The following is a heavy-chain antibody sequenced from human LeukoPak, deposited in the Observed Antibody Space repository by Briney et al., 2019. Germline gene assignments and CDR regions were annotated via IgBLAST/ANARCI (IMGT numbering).Heavy chain of an antibody. V-gene: IGHV1-2*02. D-gene: IGHD6-13*01. J-gene: IGHJ4*02. CDR2: INPNSGGT. CDR3: ARDLPIAAAGMPVWVIDY. CDR1: GYTFTCYY. Sequence: ASVKVSCKASGYTFTCYYMHWVRQAPGQGLEWMGWINPNSGGTNYAQKFQGRVTMTRDTSISTAYMELSRLRSDDTAVYYCARDLPIAAAGMPVWVIDYWGQGTLVTVSS.